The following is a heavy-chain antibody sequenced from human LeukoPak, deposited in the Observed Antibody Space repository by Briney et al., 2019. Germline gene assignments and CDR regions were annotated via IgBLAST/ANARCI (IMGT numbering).Heavy chain of an antibody. J-gene: IGHJ4*02. Sequence: GGSLRLSCAASGFTFSSYAMSWVRQAPGKGLEWVSAISGSGGSTYYADSVKGRFTISRDNSKNTLYLQMNSLRAEDTAVYYCARDFGGWLQPFDYWGQGTLVTVSS. CDR3: ARDFGGWLQPFDY. CDR1: GFTFSSYA. CDR2: ISGSGGST. D-gene: IGHD5-24*01. V-gene: IGHV3-23*01.